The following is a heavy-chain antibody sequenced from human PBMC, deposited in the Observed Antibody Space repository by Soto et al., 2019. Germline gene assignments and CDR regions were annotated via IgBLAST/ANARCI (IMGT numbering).Heavy chain of an antibody. V-gene: IGHV6-1*01. D-gene: IGHD6-6*01. CDR2: TYYRSKWYN. CDR1: GDSVSSNSAA. CDR3: ARDGYSSSSAPQRVWFDP. Sequence: SQTLSLTCAISGDSVSSNSAAWNWIRQSPSRGLEWLGRTYYRSKWYNDYAVSVKSRITINPDTSENQFSLQLNSVTPEDTAVYYCARDGYSSSSAPQRVWFDPWAQGTLVTVSS. J-gene: IGHJ5*02.